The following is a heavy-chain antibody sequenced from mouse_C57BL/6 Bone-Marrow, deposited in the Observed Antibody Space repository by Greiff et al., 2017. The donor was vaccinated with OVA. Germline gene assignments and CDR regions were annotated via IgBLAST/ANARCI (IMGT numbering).Heavy chain of an antibody. J-gene: IGHJ1*03. D-gene: IGHD3-3*01. V-gene: IGHV1-63*01. Sequence: VKLQQSGAELVRPGTSVKMSCKASGYTFTNYWIGWAKQRPGHGLEWIGDIYPGGGYTNYNEKFKGKATLTADKSSSTAYMQFSSLTSEDSAIYYCARSRLGWYFDVWGTGTTVTVSS. CDR2: IYPGGGYT. CDR1: GYTFTNYW. CDR3: ARSRLGWYFDV.